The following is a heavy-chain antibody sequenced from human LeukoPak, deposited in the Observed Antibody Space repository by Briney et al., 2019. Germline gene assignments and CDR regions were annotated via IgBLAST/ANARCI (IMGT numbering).Heavy chain of an antibody. CDR3: TRHQTIFYGSGAPFDP. J-gene: IGHJ5*02. D-gene: IGHD3-10*01. V-gene: IGHV4-39*01. CDR2: LYHSGNS. Sequence: SETLSLTCSVSSRSITTTYYWSWIRQPPGGGLEWIASLYHSGNSNYNPSLKSRVTMSVDTSKNQFSLQLTSMTAADTAIYYCTRHQTIFYGSGAPFDPWGQGTLVTVSS. CDR1: SRSITTTYY.